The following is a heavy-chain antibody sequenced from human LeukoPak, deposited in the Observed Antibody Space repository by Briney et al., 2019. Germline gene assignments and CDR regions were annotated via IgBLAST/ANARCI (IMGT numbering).Heavy chain of an antibody. J-gene: IGHJ4*02. V-gene: IGHV3-7*01. Sequence: PGGSLRLSCAGSGFSFSGYWMSWVRQGPGKGLEWVANIKNDGSEKNYVDSVRGRFTISRDNGNNILYLQMNSLRVDDTATYYCARDGQPYDYRSAYFRGTYFDHWGQGALVTVSS. CDR2: IKNDGSEK. CDR3: ARDGQPYDYRSAYFRGTYFDH. CDR1: GFSFSGYW. D-gene: IGHD3-3*01.